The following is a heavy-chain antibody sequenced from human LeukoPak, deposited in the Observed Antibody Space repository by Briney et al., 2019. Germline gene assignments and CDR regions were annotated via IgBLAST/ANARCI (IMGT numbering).Heavy chain of an antibody. V-gene: IGHV1-46*01. CDR2: INPSGGST. D-gene: IGHD3-22*01. J-gene: IGHJ4*02. Sequence: ASVKVSCKASGYTLTSCYMHWVRQAPGQGLEWMGIINPSGGSTSYAQKFQGRVTMTRDTSTSTVYMELSSLRSEDTAVYYCARARDYYDSSGYYPEGYWGQGTLVTVSS. CDR3: ARARDYYDSSGYYPEGY. CDR1: GYTLTSCY.